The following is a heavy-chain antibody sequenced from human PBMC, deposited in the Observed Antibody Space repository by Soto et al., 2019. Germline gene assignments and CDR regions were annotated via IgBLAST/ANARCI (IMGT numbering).Heavy chain of an antibody. V-gene: IGHV2-5*01. D-gene: IGHD3-3*01. CDR3: ALIRRVRAYYDFWSGYSGGDAFDI. Sequence: ESGPTLVNPTQTLTLTCTFSGFSLSTSGVGVGWIRQPPGKALEWLALIYWNDDKRYSPSLKSRLTITKDTSKNQVVLTVTNMDPVDTATYYCALIRRVRAYYDFWSGYSGGDAFDIWGQGTMVTVSS. CDR1: GFSLSTSGVG. CDR2: IYWNDDK. J-gene: IGHJ3*02.